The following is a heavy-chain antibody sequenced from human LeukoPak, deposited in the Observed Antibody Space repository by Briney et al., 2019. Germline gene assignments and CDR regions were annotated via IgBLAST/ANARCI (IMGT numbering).Heavy chain of an antibody. CDR1: GFTFSSYW. CDR3: ARDMVAGGPDY. V-gene: IGHV3-74*01. Sequence: GGSLRLSCAASGFTFSSYWMHWVRQAPGKGLVWVSRINSDGITTSYADSVKGRFTISRDNAKNTLYLQMNSLRAEDTAVYYFARDMVAGGPDYWGQGTLVTVSS. J-gene: IGHJ4*02. D-gene: IGHD6-19*01. CDR2: INSDGITT.